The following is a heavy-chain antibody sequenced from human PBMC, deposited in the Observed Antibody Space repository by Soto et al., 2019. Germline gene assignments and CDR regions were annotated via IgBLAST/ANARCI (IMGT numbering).Heavy chain of an antibody. J-gene: IGHJ6*02. V-gene: IGHV3-30*03. CDR3: ALFDTYYYDSSGTLSPRPYGMDV. D-gene: IGHD3-22*01. CDR2: ISYDGSNK. Sequence: QVQLVESGGGVVQPGRSRRLSCAASGFTFSSYGMHWVRQAPGKGLEWVAVISYDGSNKYYADSVKGRFTISRGNSINTLYLQMNSLRAEDTAVYYCALFDTYYYDSSGTLSPRPYGMDVWGQGTTVTVSS. CDR1: GFTFSSYG.